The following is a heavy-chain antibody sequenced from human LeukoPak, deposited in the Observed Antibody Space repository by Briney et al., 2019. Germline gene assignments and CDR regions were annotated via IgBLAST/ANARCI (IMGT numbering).Heavy chain of an antibody. Sequence: RGESLKISCKGSGYSFTSYWIGWVRQMPGKGLEWMGIIYPGDSDTRYSPSFQGQVTISADKSISTAYLQWSSLKASDTAVYYCARHRAEGDGYQLYWYFDLWGRGTLVTVSS. CDR2: IYPGDSDT. D-gene: IGHD5-24*01. V-gene: IGHV5-51*01. J-gene: IGHJ2*01. CDR3: ARHRAEGDGYQLYWYFDL. CDR1: GYSFTSYW.